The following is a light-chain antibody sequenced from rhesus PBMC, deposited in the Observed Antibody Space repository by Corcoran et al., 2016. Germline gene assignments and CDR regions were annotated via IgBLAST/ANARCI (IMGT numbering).Light chain of an antibody. CDR3: LQHKSYPYS. Sequence: DIQMTQSPSSWSASVGDTVTITGRASQGISSYLNWFQKKPGKAPTLGIYDASSLESGVPSRFSGRGSGTDFTLTISSLQPEDFAAYYWLQHKSYPYSFGQGTKVEIK. V-gene: IGKV1-28*02. CDR2: DAS. J-gene: IGKJ2*01. CDR1: QGISSY.